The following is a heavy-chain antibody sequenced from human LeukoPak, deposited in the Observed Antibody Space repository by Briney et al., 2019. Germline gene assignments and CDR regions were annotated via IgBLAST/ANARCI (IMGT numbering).Heavy chain of an antibody. D-gene: IGHD6-13*01. V-gene: IGHV3-23*01. Sequence: GGTLRLSCAASGFTFSSYAMSWVRQPPGKGLEWVSAISGSGGSTYYADSVKGRFTISRDDSKNTAYLQMNSLKTEDTAVYYCTRPSVPGIAAAGTNWFDPWGQGTLVTVSS. CDR1: GFTFSSYA. J-gene: IGHJ5*02. CDR3: TRPSVPGIAAAGTNWFDP. CDR2: ISGSGGST.